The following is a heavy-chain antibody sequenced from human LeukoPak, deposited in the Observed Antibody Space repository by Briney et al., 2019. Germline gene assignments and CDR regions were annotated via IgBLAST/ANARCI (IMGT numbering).Heavy chain of an antibody. CDR2: IYYSGST. D-gene: IGHD2-8*01. J-gene: IGHJ5*02. Sequence: SETLSLTCTVSGGSISSYYWSWIRQHPGKGLEWIGYIYYSGSTYYNPSLKSRVTIPVDTSKNQFSLKLSSVTAADTAVYYCARVGTMVYAFDPWGQGTLVTVSS. CDR1: GGSISSYY. V-gene: IGHV4-59*06. CDR3: ARVGTMVYAFDP.